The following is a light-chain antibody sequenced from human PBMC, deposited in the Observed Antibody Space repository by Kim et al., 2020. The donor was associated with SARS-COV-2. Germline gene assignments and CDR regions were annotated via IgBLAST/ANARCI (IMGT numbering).Light chain of an antibody. Sequence: QRVTISCTGSSSNIGAGYDVLWYQQLPGTAPKLLVYGNSNRPSGVPDRFSGSKSGTSDSLAINGLQAEDEADYYCQSYDSSLSGVVFGGGTQLTVL. V-gene: IGLV1-40*01. CDR3: QSYDSSLSGVV. CDR2: GNS. J-gene: IGLJ2*01. CDR1: SSNIGAGYD.